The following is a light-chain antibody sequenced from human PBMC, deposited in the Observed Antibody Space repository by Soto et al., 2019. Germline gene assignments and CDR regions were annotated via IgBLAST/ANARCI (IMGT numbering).Light chain of an antibody. CDR3: QQYGELLYT. CDR1: QRISSGY. CDR2: GAS. Sequence: IVLTQSPGTLSLSPGERATLYCRASQRISSGYLAWYQQKPGQAPRLLIYGASSRATGIPDRFSGSGSGTYLISAISRLEPEVFALIFCQQYGELLYTFLQGFKVEI. V-gene: IGKV3-20*01. J-gene: IGKJ2*01.